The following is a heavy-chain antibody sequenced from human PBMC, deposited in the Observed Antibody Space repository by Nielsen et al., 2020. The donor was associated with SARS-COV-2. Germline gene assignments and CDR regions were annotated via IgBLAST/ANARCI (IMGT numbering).Heavy chain of an antibody. CDR1: GFTFSSYA. J-gene: IGHJ4*02. CDR2: ISYDGSNK. CDR3: ARDISLYFDY. V-gene: IGHV3-30*04. Sequence: GESLKISCAASGFTFSSYAMHWVRQAPGKGLEWVAVISYDGSNKYYADSVKGRFTISRDNSKNTLYLQMNSLRAEGTAVYYCARDISLYFDYWGQGTLVTVSS.